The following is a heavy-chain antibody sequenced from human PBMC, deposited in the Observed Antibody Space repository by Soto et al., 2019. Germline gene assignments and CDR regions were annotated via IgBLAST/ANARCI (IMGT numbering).Heavy chain of an antibody. CDR3: ARVESGYFPDY. CDR1: GYRFTTYW. J-gene: IGHJ4*02. Sequence: GESLKISCKGSGYRFTTYWIGWVRQRPGKGLEWMGIIYPGDSDTRYSPSFQGQVTISADKSISTAYLQWSSLKASDTAMYYCARVESGYFPDYWGQGTLVTVSS. D-gene: IGHD5-12*01. V-gene: IGHV5-51*01. CDR2: IYPGDSDT.